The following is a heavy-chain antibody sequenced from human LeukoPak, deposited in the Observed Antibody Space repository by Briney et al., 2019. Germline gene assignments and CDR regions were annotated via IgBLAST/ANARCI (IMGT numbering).Heavy chain of an antibody. CDR1: GGTFSSYA. D-gene: IGHD6-19*01. J-gene: IGHJ2*01. Sequence: SVKVSCQASGGTFSSYAISWVRQAPGQGLEWMGGIIPIFGTANYAQKFQGRVTITTDESTSTAYMELSSLISEDTAVYYCARDGVAGPYWYFDLWGRGTLVTVSS. CDR2: IIPIFGTA. CDR3: ARDGVAGPYWYFDL. V-gene: IGHV1-69*05.